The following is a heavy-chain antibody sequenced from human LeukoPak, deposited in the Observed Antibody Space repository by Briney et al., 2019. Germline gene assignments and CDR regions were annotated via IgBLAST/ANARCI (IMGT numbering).Heavy chain of an antibody. CDR3: ARGSGSFSGGFDY. Sequence: GGSLRLSCAASGFTFSSYGMHWVRQTPGKGLEWVAVIWSDGSKKYYADSVKGRFTISRDNSKNTLYLQMNSLRAEDTAVYYCARGSGSFSGGFDYWGQGTLVTVSS. CDR2: IWSDGSKK. D-gene: IGHD1-26*01. V-gene: IGHV3-33*01. CDR1: GFTFSSYG. J-gene: IGHJ4*02.